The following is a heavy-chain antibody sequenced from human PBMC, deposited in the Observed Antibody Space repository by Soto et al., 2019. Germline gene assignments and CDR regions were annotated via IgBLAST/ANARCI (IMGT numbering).Heavy chain of an antibody. D-gene: IGHD5-12*01. CDR2: ISSSGVTT. Sequence: PVGSLRLSCAASGFTFSNYAINWVRQAPGKGLEWVSGISSSGVTTYYADSVKGRFTISRDNSKSTLYLQMNSLRVEDTAVYYCAKDSYSGYDSGPFDYWGQGTLVTVSS. CDR1: GFTFSNYA. CDR3: AKDSYSGYDSGPFDY. J-gene: IGHJ4*02. V-gene: IGHV3-23*01.